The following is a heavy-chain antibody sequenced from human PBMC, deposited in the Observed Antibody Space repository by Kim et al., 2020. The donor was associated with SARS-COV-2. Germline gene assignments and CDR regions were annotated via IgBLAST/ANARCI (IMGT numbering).Heavy chain of an antibody. CDR3: ARHPGRDY. CDR2: GDYEI. Sequence: GDYEIRYRPSFQGQVTISVDKSITTAYLQWSSLKASDTAMYYCARHPGRDYWGQGTLVTVSS. D-gene: IGHD1-1*01. V-gene: IGHV5-51*01. J-gene: IGHJ4*01.